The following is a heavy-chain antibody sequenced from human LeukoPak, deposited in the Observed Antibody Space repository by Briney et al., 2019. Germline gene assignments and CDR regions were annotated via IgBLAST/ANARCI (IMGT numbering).Heavy chain of an antibody. CDR1: GYTFTSYG. V-gene: IGHV1-18*01. J-gene: IGHJ3*02. D-gene: IGHD3-22*01. Sequence: ASVKVSCKASGYTFTSYGISWVRQAPGQGLEWMGWISAYNGNTNYAQKLQGRVTMTTDTSTSTGYMELRSLRSDDTAVYYCARDNYYDSSGYYFGAFDIWGQGTMVTVSS. CDR2: ISAYNGNT. CDR3: ARDNYYDSSGYYFGAFDI.